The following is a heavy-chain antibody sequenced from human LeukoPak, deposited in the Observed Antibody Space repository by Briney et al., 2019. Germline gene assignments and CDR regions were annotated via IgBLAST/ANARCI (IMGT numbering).Heavy chain of an antibody. Sequence: EASVKVSCKASGGTFSSYAISWVRQAPGQGLEWMGGIIPIFGTANYAQKFQGRVTITADESTSTAYMELSSLRSEGTAVYYCAGGRCSSTSSPGENWFAPGGKETLVTVPS. CDR2: IIPIFGTA. D-gene: IGHD2-2*01. CDR1: GGTFSSYA. J-gene: IGHJ5*02. CDR3: AGGRCSSTSSPGENWFAP. V-gene: IGHV1-69*13.